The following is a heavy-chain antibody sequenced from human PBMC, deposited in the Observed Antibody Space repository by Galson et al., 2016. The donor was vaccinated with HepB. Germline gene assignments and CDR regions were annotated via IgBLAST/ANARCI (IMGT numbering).Heavy chain of an antibody. CDR1: GFIFSEYG. J-gene: IGHJ4*02. CDR3: AKDHWRDSSGFYGIEN. Sequence: SLRLSCAASGFIFSEYGMHWVRQAPGKGLEWVATIWYDGTKTFYGDSVKGRFTISRDKSKNTLFLQMSSLRVDDTAVYYCAKDHWRDSSGFYGIENWGQGTLVIVSS. CDR2: IWYDGTKT. V-gene: IGHV3-33*03. D-gene: IGHD6-19*01.